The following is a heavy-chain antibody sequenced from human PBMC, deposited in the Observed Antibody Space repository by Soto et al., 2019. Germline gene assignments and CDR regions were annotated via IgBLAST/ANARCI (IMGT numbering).Heavy chain of an antibody. CDR2: MNPNRGNT. Sequence: QVQLVQSGAEVKKPGASVKVSCKASGYTITSYDINWVRQATGQGLEWMGWMNPNRGNTGYAQKFQGRVTMTRNTYXSXXYMELSSLRSEDTAVYYCAGRTYYLRFYYYYGMDVWGQGTTVTVSS. CDR1: GYTITSYD. V-gene: IGHV1-8*01. D-gene: IGHD3-10*01. J-gene: IGHJ6*02. CDR3: AGRTYYLRFYYYYGMDV.